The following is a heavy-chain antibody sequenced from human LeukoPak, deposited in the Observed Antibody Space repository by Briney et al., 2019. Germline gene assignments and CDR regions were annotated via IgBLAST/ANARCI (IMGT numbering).Heavy chain of an antibody. J-gene: IGHJ2*01. CDR2: IYNSENT. CDR3: ARFHSGPSGWYVLWYFDL. Sequence: KSSETLSLTCTVSGGSVSSYYWSWIRQPPGKGLEWIGYIYNSENTKSHSSLTRRVTMSVDTSKNQFFLKLSSVPAADTAVYYCARFHSGPSGWYVLWYFDLWGRGTLVTVSS. D-gene: IGHD6-19*01. CDR1: GGSVSSYY. V-gene: IGHV4-4*09.